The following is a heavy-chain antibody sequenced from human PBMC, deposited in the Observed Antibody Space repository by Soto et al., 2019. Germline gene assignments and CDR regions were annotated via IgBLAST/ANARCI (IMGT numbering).Heavy chain of an antibody. D-gene: IGHD3-9*01. CDR1: GDSVSSNSAA. CDR3: ARGLDLRHEDYYYGMDV. V-gene: IGHV6-1*01. J-gene: IGHJ6*02. CDR2: TYYRSKWYN. Sequence: TLSLTCVISGDSVSSNSAAWNWIRQSPSRGLEWLGRTYYRSKWYNDYAVSVKSRITINPDTSKNQFSLQLNSVTPEDTAVYYCARGLDLRHEDYYYGMDVWGQGTTVTVSS.